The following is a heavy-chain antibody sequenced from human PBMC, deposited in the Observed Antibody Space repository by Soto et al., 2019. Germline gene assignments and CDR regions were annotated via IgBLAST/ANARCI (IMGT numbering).Heavy chain of an antibody. CDR3: ASGLGYCSGGSCYNWFDP. Sequence: ASVKVSCKASGYTFTSYAMHWVRQAPGQRLEWMGWINAGNGNTKYSQKFQGRVTITRDTSASTAYMELSSLRSEDTAVYYCASGLGYCSGGSCYNWFDPWGQGTLVTV. V-gene: IGHV1-3*01. CDR1: GYTFTSYA. D-gene: IGHD2-15*01. J-gene: IGHJ5*02. CDR2: INAGNGNT.